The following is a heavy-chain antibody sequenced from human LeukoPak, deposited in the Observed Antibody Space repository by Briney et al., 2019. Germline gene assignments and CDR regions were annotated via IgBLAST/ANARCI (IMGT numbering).Heavy chain of an antibody. D-gene: IGHD6-13*01. Sequence: SETLSLTCTVSGGSISSSSYYWGWIRQPPGKGLEWIESIYYSGSTYYNPSLKSRVTISVDTSKNQFSLKLSSVTAADTAVYYCARLGWAYSSTTLRYYYYYMDVWGKRTTVTFSS. V-gene: IGHV4-39*01. CDR2: IYYSGST. J-gene: IGHJ6*03. CDR1: GGSISSSSYY. CDR3: ARLGWAYSSTTLRYYYYYMDV.